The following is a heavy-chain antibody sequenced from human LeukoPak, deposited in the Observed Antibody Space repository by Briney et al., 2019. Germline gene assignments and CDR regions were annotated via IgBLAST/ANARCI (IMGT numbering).Heavy chain of an antibody. CDR2: IYYSGST. J-gene: IGHJ4*02. D-gene: IGHD1-26*01. CDR1: GDSMSSYY. Sequence: PSETLSLTCTVSGDSMSSYYWSWIRQPPGKGLEWIGYIYYSGSTNYNPSLKSRVTISVDTSKNQFSLKLSSVTAADTAVYYCARAIEVGAMTPFDYWGQGTLVTVSS. CDR3: ARAIEVGAMTPFDY. V-gene: IGHV4-59*01.